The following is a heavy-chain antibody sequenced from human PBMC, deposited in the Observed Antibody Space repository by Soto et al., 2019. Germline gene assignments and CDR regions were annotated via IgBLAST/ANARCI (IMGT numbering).Heavy chain of an antibody. CDR1: GFIFSRYS. CDR3: ARGSAFIVLDY. Sequence: GGSLRLSCAVSGFIFSRYSMNWVRQAPGKGLEWVSSIGTSGSYIYDTDSVKGRFTISRDNTKDSLYLQMNSLRAEDTAIYYCARGSAFIVLDYWGQGTPVTVSS. J-gene: IGHJ4*02. D-gene: IGHD1-26*01. V-gene: IGHV3-21*01. CDR2: IGTSGSYI.